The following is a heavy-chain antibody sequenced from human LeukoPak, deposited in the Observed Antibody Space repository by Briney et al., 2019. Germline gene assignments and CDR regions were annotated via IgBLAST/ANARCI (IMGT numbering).Heavy chain of an antibody. D-gene: IGHD2-21*02. CDR1: GGSISSYY. CDR2: IYYSGST. CDR3: ARYCGGDCYSGSFDY. V-gene: IGHV4-59*01. J-gene: IGHJ4*02. Sequence: PSETLSLTCTVPGGSISSYYWSWIRQPPGKGLEWIGYIYYSGSTNYNPSLKSRVTISVDTSKNQFSLKLSSVTAADTAVYYCARYCGGDCYSGSFDYWGQGTLVTVSS.